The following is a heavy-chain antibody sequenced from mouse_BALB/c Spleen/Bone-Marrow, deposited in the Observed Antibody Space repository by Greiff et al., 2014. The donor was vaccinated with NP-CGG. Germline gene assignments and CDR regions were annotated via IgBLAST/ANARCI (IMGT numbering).Heavy chain of an antibody. Sequence: VQLQQPGAELVKPGASVKLSCTASGFNIKDTYMHWVKQRPEQGLEWIGRIDPANGNTKYDPKFQGKATITADTSSNTAYLQLSSLTSEDTAVYYCASYYYGSYGFAYWGQGTLVTVPA. J-gene: IGHJ3*01. CDR2: IDPANGNT. V-gene: IGHV14-3*02. D-gene: IGHD1-1*01. CDR1: GFNIKDTY. CDR3: ASYYYGSYGFAY.